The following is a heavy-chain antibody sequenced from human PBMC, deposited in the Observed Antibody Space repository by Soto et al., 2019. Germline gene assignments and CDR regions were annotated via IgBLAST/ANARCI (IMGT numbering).Heavy chain of an antibody. CDR1: GFTFSSYW. J-gene: IGHJ6*03. Sequence: GGSLRLSCAASGFTFSSYWMSWVRQAPGKGLEWVANIKQDGSEKYYVDSVKGRFTISRDNAKNSLYLQMNSLRAEDTAVYYCARDDIVVVPAAMYYYYYMDVWGKGTTVTVSS. CDR2: IKQDGSEK. CDR3: ARDDIVVVPAAMYYYYYMDV. V-gene: IGHV3-7*01. D-gene: IGHD2-2*01.